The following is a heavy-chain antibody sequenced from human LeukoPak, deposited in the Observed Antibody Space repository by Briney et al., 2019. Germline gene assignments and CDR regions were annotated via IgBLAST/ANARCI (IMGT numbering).Heavy chain of an antibody. Sequence: EGSLRLSCAASGFTFSSYAMSWVRQAPGKGLGWVSAISGSGGSTYYADSVKGRFTISRDNSKNTLYLQMNSLRAEDTAVYYCAKRYSSSWYFDYWGQGTLVTVSS. J-gene: IGHJ4*02. CDR2: ISGSGGST. CDR1: GFTFSSYA. CDR3: AKRYSSSWYFDY. D-gene: IGHD6-13*01. V-gene: IGHV3-23*01.